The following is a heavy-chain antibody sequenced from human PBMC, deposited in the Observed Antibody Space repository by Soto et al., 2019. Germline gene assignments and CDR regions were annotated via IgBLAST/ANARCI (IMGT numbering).Heavy chain of an antibody. CDR3: ARATRVDAY. V-gene: IGHV3-7*01. Sequence: EVQLVESGGDLVQPGGSLRLSCAASGFAFSGYWMSWVRQAPGKGLEGVANIKQYGSGKYYVDSVKGRFTISRDNAKNSLYLQKISLRVDDPAVYYCARATRVDAYWGQGTLVTVSS. D-gene: IGHD4-17*01. CDR2: IKQYGSGK. J-gene: IGHJ4*02. CDR1: GFAFSGYW.